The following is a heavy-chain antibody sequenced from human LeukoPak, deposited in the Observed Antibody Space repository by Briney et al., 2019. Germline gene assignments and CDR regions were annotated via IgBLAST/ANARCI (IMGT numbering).Heavy chain of an antibody. CDR2: ISYDGSNK. J-gene: IGHJ4*02. D-gene: IGHD1-26*01. Sequence: GRSLRLSCAASGFTFSSYGMHWVRQAPGKGLEWVAVISYDGSNKYYADSVKGRFTISRDNSKNTLYLQMNSLRVEDTAVYYCADGSYLGYWGQGTLVTVSS. V-gene: IGHV3-30*03. CDR3: ADGSYLGY. CDR1: GFTFSSYG.